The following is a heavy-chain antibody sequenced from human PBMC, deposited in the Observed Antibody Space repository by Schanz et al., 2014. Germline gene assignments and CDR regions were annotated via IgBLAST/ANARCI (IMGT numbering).Heavy chain of an antibody. D-gene: IGHD6-13*01. CDR1: GFTVSSDH. CDR3: AREQIMAAAGLVDY. V-gene: IGHV3-11*05. Sequence: VQLVESGGGFVQPGGSLGLSCVVSGFTVSSDHMSWVRQAPGKGLEWLSYISGTTTYTNYADSVKGRFTISRDNAKNSLYLQMNSLRAEDTAVYYCAREQIMAAAGLVDYWGHGTLVTVSS. CDR2: ISGTTTYT. J-gene: IGHJ4*01.